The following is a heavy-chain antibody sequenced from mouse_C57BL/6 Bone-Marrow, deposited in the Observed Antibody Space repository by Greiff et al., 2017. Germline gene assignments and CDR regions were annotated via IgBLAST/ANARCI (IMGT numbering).Heavy chain of an antibody. J-gene: IGHJ3*01. Sequence: EVQLQESGAELVRPGASVKLSCTASGFNIKDDYMHWVKQRPEQGLEWIGWIDPENGDTEYASKFQGMATITADTSSNTAYLQLSSLTSEDTAVYYCTTFYCGFAYWGQGTLVTVSA. V-gene: IGHV14-4*01. CDR1: GFNIKDDY. D-gene: IGHD2-1*01. CDR2: IDPENGDT. CDR3: TTFYCGFAY.